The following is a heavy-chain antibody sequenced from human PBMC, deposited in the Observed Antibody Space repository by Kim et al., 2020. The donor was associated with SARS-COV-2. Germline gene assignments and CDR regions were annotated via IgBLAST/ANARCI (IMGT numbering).Heavy chain of an antibody. J-gene: IGHJ4*02. Sequence: KFQSRVTIARDTSASTAYMELSSLRTEDTAVYYCARMAVVVPADSYYFDYWGQGTLVTVSS. CDR3: ARMAVVVPADSYYFDY. V-gene: IGHV1-3*01. D-gene: IGHD2-2*01.